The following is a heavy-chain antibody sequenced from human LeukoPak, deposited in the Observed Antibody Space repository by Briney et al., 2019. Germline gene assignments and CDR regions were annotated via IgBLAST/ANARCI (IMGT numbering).Heavy chain of an antibody. V-gene: IGHV3-23*01. CDR3: AKAFREYGSSTYSSFDI. Sequence: GGSLTLSCAASAFTYSSYAMSWVRQAPGQGLQWVSTITGTTHYADSVRGRFTISRDNSKNILYLQMNSLSTEDTAIYYCAKAFREYGSSTYSSFDIWGQGTMVTASS. CDR1: AFTYSSYA. CDR2: ITGTT. D-gene: IGHD6-13*01. J-gene: IGHJ3*02.